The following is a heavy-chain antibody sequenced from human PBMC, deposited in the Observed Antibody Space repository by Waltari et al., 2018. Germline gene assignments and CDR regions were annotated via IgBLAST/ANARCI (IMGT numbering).Heavy chain of an antibody. Sequence: QVQLVPSGDEARKPGASVKVTCTASGYTFTSYDISWVRQAPGQGLEWMGWISAHNGNTNYAQEFQGRVTMTTDTSTSTAYMELRSLKSDDTAIYYCARPSLGLYYYHGMDVWGQGTTVTVSS. D-gene: IGHD3-10*01. V-gene: IGHV1-18*01. CDR3: ARPSLGLYYYHGMDV. CDR1: GYTFTSYD. J-gene: IGHJ6*02. CDR2: ISAHNGNT.